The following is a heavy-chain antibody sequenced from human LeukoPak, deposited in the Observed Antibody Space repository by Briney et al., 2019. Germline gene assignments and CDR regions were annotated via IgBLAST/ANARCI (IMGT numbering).Heavy chain of an antibody. V-gene: IGHV3-30*02. CDR3: AKDGGRYYYDSSGSLFFDY. D-gene: IGHD3-22*01. Sequence: GGSLRLSCAASGFTFSSYGMHWVRQAPGKGLEWVPFVRYDGSNKYYADSVKGRFTISRDNSKNTLYLQMNSLRAEDTAVYYCAKDGGRYYYDSSGSLFFDYWGQGTLVTVSS. CDR1: GFTFSSYG. CDR2: VRYDGSNK. J-gene: IGHJ4*02.